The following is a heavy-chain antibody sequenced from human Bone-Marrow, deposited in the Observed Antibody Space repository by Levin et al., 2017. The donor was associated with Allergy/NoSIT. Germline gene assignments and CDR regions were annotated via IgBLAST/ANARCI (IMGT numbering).Heavy chain of an antibody. J-gene: IGHJ6*03. Sequence: SGGSLRLSCAASGFTFSDYYMSWIRQAPGKGLEWVSYIISTSTYTKYADSVRGRFTISRDNAKNSLYLQMNSLRAEDTAVYYCARGGVWQYMDVWGKGTTVTVSS. CDR1: GFTFSDYY. CDR3: ARGGVWQYMDV. V-gene: IGHV3-11*03. CDR2: IISTSTYT. D-gene: IGHD6-13*01.